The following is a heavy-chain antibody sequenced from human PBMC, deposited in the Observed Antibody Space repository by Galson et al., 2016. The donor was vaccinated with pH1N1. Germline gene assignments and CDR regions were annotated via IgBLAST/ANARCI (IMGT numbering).Heavy chain of an antibody. D-gene: IGHD1-14*01. CDR1: GDSITSSSYY. V-gene: IGHV4-39*07. J-gene: IGHJ4*02. CDR2: IYYTGTT. Sequence: SLTCSVSGDSITSSSYYWGWIRQPPRKALEYIGSIYYTGTTYYNPSLESRVTIAVDTSKDEISLNLTSVTAADTAIYYCPRLPDYNTGWVDHWGQGTLDAVSS. CDR3: PRLPDYNTGWVDH.